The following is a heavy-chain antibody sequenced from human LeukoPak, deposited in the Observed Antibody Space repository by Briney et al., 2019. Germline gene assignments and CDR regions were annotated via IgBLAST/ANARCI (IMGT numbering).Heavy chain of an antibody. CDR1: GYTFTGYY. V-gene: IGHV1-2*02. D-gene: IGHD3-3*01. J-gene: IGHJ5*02. Sequence: ASVKVSCKASGYTFTGYYMHWVRQAPGQGLEWMGWINPNSGGTNYAQKFQGRVTMTRDTSISTAYMELSSLRSEDTAVYYCARPYYDFWSGYPTNWFDPWGQGTLVTVSS. CDR2: INPNSGGT. CDR3: ARPYYDFWSGYPTNWFDP.